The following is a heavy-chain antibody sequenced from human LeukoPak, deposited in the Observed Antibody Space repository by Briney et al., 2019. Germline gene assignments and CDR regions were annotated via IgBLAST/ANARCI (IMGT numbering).Heavy chain of an antibody. J-gene: IGHJ4*02. CDR2: IYHSGST. CDR1: GGSISTYY. D-gene: IGHD6-19*01. V-gene: IGHV4-59*01. Sequence: SETLSLTCTVSGGSISTYYWNWIRQPPGKGLEWIGYIYHSGSTNYNPSLQSRVTLSVDTSKNQFSLKLSSVTAADTAVYYCARDGYSSGWYTIDYWGQGTLVTVSS. CDR3: ARDGYSSGWYTIDY.